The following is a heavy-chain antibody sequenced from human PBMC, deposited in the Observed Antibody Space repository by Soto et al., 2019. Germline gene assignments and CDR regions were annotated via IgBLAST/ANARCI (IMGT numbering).Heavy chain of an antibody. CDR1: GFTFSSYA. V-gene: IGHV3-23*01. Sequence: GGSLRLSCAASGFTFSSYAMSWVRQAPGKGLEWVSAISGSGGSTYYADSVKGRFTISRDNSKNTLYLQMNSLRAEDTAVYYCAKDLEYSSPEHYYYYYYMDVWGKGTTVTVSS. D-gene: IGHD6-6*01. J-gene: IGHJ6*03. CDR3: AKDLEYSSPEHYYYYYYMDV. CDR2: ISGSGGST.